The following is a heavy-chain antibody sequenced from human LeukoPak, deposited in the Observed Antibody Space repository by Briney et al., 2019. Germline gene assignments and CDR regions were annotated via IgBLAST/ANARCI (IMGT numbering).Heavy chain of an antibody. V-gene: IGHV3-48*01. J-gene: IGHJ4*02. CDR3: AKDDIVVVVAATFLPRPYDY. CDR2: IGSTSSTI. Sequence: GGSLRLSCAASGFTFSSYTMNWVRQAPGKGLEWVSYIGSTSSTIYYADSVKGRFTISRDNAKNSLYLQMNSLRAEDTAVYYCAKDDIVVVVAATFLPRPYDYWGQGTLVTVSS. D-gene: IGHD2-15*01. CDR1: GFTFSSYT.